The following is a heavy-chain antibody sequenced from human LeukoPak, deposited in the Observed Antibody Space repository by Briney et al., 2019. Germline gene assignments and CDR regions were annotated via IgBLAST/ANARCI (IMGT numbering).Heavy chain of an antibody. CDR1: GGTFTSYY. CDR3: ARGRPYYDFWSGHDY. D-gene: IGHD3-3*01. J-gene: IGHJ4*02. V-gene: IGHV1-46*01. Sequence: ASVKVSCKASGGTFTSYYMHWVRQAPGQGLEWMGIINPSGGSTSYAQKFQGRVTMTRDTSTSTVYMELSSLRSEDTAVYYCARGRPYYDFWSGHDYWGQGTLVTVSS. CDR2: INPSGGST.